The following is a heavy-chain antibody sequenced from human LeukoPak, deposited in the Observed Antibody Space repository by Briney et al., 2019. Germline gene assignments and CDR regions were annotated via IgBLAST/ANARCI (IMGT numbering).Heavy chain of an antibody. CDR2: IWYDGSNK. V-gene: IGHV3-33*06. CDR1: GFTFSSYG. CDR3: AKGAIKSGDNYYYYMDV. D-gene: IGHD2-21*01. Sequence: GRSLRLSCAASGFTFSSYGMHWVRQAPGKGLEWVAVIWYDGSNKYYADSVKGRFTISRDNSKNTLYLQMNSLRAEDTAVYYCAKGAIKSGDNYYYYMDVWGKGTTVTVSS. J-gene: IGHJ6*03.